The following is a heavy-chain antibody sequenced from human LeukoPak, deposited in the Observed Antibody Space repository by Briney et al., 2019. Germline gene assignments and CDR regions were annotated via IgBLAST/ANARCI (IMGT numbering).Heavy chain of an antibody. CDR3: TKILVVVAANNWFDP. D-gene: IGHD2-15*01. J-gene: IGHJ5*02. CDR1: GFTFSSYW. V-gene: IGHV3-23*01. Sequence: PGGSLRLSCAASGFTFSSYWMSWVRQAPGKGLEWVSAISGSGGSTYYADSVKGRFTISRDNSKNTLYLQMNSLRAEDTAVYYCTKILVVVAANNWFDPWGQGTLVTVSS. CDR2: ISGSGGST.